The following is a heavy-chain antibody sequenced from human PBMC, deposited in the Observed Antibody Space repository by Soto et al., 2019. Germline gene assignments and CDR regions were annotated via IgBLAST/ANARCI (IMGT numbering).Heavy chain of an antibody. CDR2: IYYSGST. Sequence: PSETLSLTCTVSGGSISSYYWSCIRQPPGKGLEWIGYIYYSGSTNYNPSLKSRVTISVDTSKNQFSLKLSSVTAADTAVYYCARDNYDFWSGYYLDYWGQGTLVTVS. D-gene: IGHD3-3*01. CDR1: GGSISSYY. V-gene: IGHV4-59*01. J-gene: IGHJ4*02. CDR3: ARDNYDFWSGYYLDY.